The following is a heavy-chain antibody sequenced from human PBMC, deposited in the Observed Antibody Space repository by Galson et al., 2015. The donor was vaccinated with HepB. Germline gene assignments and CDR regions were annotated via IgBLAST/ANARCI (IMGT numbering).Heavy chain of an antibody. CDR1: GYTFTSYG. J-gene: IGHJ3*02. Sequence: SVKVSCKASGYTFTSYGISWVRQAPGQGLEWMGWISAYNGNTNYAQKLQGRVTMTTDTSTSTAYMELRSLRSDDTAVYYCASYCGGDCSDAFDIWGQGTMVAVSS. V-gene: IGHV1-18*04. CDR3: ASYCGGDCSDAFDI. CDR2: ISAYNGNT. D-gene: IGHD2-21*02.